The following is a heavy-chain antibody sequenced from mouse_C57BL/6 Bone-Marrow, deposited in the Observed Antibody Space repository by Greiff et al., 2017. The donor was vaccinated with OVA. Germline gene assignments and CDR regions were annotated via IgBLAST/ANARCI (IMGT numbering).Heavy chain of an antibody. J-gene: IGHJ2*01. CDR2: IDPADGDT. Sequence: EVQLQQSVAELVRPGASVKLSCTASGFNIKNTYMHWVKQRPEQGLEWIGRIDPADGDTKYDPKFQGKATMTADTSSNTAYMQLSSLTSEYTAIYYCAPLMITNLHYWGQGTTLTVSS. D-gene: IGHD2-4*01. CDR1: GFNIKNTY. V-gene: IGHV14-3*01. CDR3: APLMITNLHY.